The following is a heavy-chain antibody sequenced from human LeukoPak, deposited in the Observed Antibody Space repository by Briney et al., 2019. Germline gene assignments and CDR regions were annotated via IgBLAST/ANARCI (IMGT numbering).Heavy chain of an antibody. CDR2: INSDGSST. Sequence: GGSLRLSCAASGFTFSSYWMHWVRQAPGKGLVWVSRINSDGSSTSYADSVKGRFTISRDNAKNTLYLQMNSLRAGDTAVYYCARDRTVTTSRGGGWFDPWGQGTLVTVSS. J-gene: IGHJ5*02. V-gene: IGHV3-74*01. D-gene: IGHD4-17*01. CDR3: ARDRTVTTSRGGGWFDP. CDR1: GFTFSSYW.